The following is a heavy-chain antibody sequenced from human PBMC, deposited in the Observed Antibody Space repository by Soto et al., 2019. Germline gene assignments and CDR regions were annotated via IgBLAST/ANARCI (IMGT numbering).Heavy chain of an antibody. J-gene: IGHJ5*02. V-gene: IGHV4-4*07. D-gene: IGHD6-13*01. CDR3: AREPTTAGTVNWFDP. CDR1: GGSISSDY. CDR2: VYTSGYS. Sequence: VQLQESGPGLVKPSETLSLICTVSGGSISSDYLSWIRQPAGKGLEWIGRVYTSGYSNSNPCLKSRVTMSVDTSKKQFSLNLSSVTAADTAVYYCAREPTTAGTVNWFDPWGQGTLVTVSS.